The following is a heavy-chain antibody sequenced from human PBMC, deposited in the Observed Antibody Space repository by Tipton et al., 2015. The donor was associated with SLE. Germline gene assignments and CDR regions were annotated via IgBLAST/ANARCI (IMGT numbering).Heavy chain of an antibody. V-gene: IGHV4-59*12. CDR1: GASITTYQ. CDR2: IYYSGNT. Sequence: TLSLTCTVSGASITTYQWNWIRQPPGKGLEWIGDIYYSGNTNYNPSLKSRVTISVDTSKNQFSLKLSSVTAADTAVYYCAGALGYCSSTSCYGFDPWGQGTLVTVSS. J-gene: IGHJ5*02. D-gene: IGHD2-2*01. CDR3: AGALGYCSSTSCYGFDP.